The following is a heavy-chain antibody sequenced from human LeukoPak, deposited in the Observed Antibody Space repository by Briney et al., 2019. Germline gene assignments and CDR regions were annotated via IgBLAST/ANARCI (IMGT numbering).Heavy chain of an antibody. CDR1: GFTFDDYG. Sequence: GGSLRLSCAASGFTFDDYGMSWVRQAPGKGLEWVSGINWNGGSTGYADSVKGRFTISRDNAKNSLYLQMNSLRAEDTALYYCAKDPTGYYYGSGSGGGFDPWGQGTLVTVSS. V-gene: IGHV3-20*04. CDR2: INWNGGST. D-gene: IGHD3-10*01. J-gene: IGHJ5*02. CDR3: AKDPTGYYYGSGSGGGFDP.